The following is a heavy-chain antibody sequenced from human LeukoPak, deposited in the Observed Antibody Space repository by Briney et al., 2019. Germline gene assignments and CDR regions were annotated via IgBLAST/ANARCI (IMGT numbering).Heavy chain of an antibody. Sequence: SETLSLTCTVSGGSISSGDYYWSWIRQPPGKGLEWVGYMYYSGSTYYNPSLKSRVTISVDTSKNQFSLQLSSVTAADTAVYYCARPYYYDSRIDPWGQGTLVTVSS. CDR2: MYYSGST. CDR3: ARPYYYDSRIDP. D-gene: IGHD3-22*01. J-gene: IGHJ5*02. V-gene: IGHV4-30-4*01. CDR1: GGSISSGDYY.